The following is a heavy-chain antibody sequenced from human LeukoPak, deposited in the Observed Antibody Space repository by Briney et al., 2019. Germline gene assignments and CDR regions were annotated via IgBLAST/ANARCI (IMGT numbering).Heavy chain of an antibody. CDR2: TYHSGSP. D-gene: IGHD2-2*01. J-gene: IGHJ4*02. V-gene: IGHV4-30-2*01. Sequence: SETLSLTCTVSGGSVTSGGYYWGWVRQPPGKGLEWLGYTYHSGSPYYNPSLKSRVTISVDTSKNQFSLKLSSVTAADTAVYYCARERGYCSSTSCYPGGYFDYWGQGTLVTVSS. CDR3: ARERGYCSSTSCYPGGYFDY. CDR1: GGSVTSGGYY.